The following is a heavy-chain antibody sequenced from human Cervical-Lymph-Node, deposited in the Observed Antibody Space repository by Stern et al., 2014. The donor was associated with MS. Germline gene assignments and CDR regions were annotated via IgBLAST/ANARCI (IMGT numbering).Heavy chain of an antibody. Sequence: VQLVESGGGVVQPGRSLRLSCATSGFTFNNYVMHWVRQAPGKGLEWMAIISYDGNMEYYADSVRGRFPISRDNSKNTLFLQMNSLRADDTAVYYCARSQYYFDTVGFDYWGQGTLVTVSS. V-gene: IGHV3-30-3*01. D-gene: IGHD3-22*01. CDR3: ARSQYYFDTVGFDY. CDR1: GFTFNNYV. CDR2: ISYDGNME. J-gene: IGHJ4*02.